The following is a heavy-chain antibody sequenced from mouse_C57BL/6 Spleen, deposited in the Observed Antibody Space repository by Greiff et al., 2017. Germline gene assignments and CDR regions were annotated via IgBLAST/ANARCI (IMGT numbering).Heavy chain of an antibody. V-gene: IGHV1-50*01. CDR3: ARRNFYAMDY. CDR2: IDPSDSYT. J-gene: IGHJ4*01. CDR1: DYTFTSYW. Sequence: QVQLQQPGAELVKPGASVKLSCKASDYTFTSYWMQWVKQRPGQGLAWIGEIDPSDSYTNYNQKFKGKATLTVDTSSSTAYMQLSSRTSEDSAVYYCARRNFYAMDYWGQGTSVTVSS.